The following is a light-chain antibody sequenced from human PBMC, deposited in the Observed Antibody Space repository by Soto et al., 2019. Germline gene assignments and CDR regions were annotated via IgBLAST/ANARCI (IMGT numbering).Light chain of an antibody. CDR2: EVS. Sequence: QSALTQPASVSGSPGQSITISCTGTSSDVGSYNYVSWYQHYPGKGPKLIIYEVSNRPSGVSSRFSGSKSGNTASLTISGLQPEDEADYYCSSYTSRSSLGVFGGGTQLTVL. V-gene: IGLV2-14*01. J-gene: IGLJ3*02. CDR3: SSYTSRSSLGV. CDR1: SSDVGSYNY.